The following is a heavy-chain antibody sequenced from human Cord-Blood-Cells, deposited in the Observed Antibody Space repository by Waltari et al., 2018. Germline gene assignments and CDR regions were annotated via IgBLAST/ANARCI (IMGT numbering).Heavy chain of an antibody. CDR2: ISYDGSNK. J-gene: IGHJ4*02. V-gene: IGHV3-30*18. Sequence: QVQLVESGGGVVQPGRSLRLSCAASGFTFSSSGLHWVRQAPGKGLEWVAVISYDGSNKYYADSVKGRFTISRDNSKNTLYLQMNSLRAEDMAVYYCAKERYSSGPFDYWGQGTLVTVSS. CDR3: AKERYSSGPFDY. CDR1: GFTFSSSG. D-gene: IGHD6-19*01.